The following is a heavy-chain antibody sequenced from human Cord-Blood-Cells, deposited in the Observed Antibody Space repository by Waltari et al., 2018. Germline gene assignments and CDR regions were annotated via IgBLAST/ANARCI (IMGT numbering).Heavy chain of an antibody. J-gene: IGHJ4*02. Sequence: VQLLQRGAGLLTPSETLSLTCAAYGRAFSGSYVSCIRQPPGKGLEWIGEINHSGSTNYNPSLKSRVTISVDTSKNQFSLKLSSVTAADTAVYYCARSSSIAARGWDYWGQGTLVTVSS. V-gene: IGHV4-34*01. CDR1: GRAFSGSY. D-gene: IGHD6-6*01. CDR2: INHSGST. CDR3: ARSSSIAARGWDY.